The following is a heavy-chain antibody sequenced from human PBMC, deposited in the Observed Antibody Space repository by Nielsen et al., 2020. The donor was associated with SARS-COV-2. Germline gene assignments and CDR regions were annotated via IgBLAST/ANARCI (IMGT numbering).Heavy chain of an antibody. CDR1: GFIFSDSA. V-gene: IGHV3-73*01. CDR3: ARWGAVPGRYGFDI. D-gene: IGHD6-19*01. Sequence: GESLKISCAASGFIFSDSAIHWVRQAPGKGLEWVGRIRSKANNYATTFAASMKGRLIISRDESENTAYLQMNSLKSEDTAMYYCARWGAVPGRYGFDIWGQGTMVTVSS. CDR2: IRSKANNYAT. J-gene: IGHJ3*02.